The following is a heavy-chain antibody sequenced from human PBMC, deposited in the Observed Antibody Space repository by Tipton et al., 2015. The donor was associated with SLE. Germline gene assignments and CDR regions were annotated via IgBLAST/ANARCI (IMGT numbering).Heavy chain of an antibody. CDR2: VDNDGRST. V-gene: IGHV3-74*01. J-gene: IGHJ4*02. CDR3: ARGQRWLQFGYFDY. Sequence: SLRLSCEASRFTFSSYWMHWVRQVPGKGLEWVSRVDNDGRSTSYADSVKGRFTIFRDNSKNTVYLQMNSLRAEDTAVYYCARGQRWLQFGYFDYWGQGTLVTVSS. CDR1: RFTFSSYW. D-gene: IGHD5-24*01.